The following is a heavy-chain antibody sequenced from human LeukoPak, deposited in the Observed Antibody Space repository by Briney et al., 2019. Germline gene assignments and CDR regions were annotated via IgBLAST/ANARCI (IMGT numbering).Heavy chain of an antibody. V-gene: IGHV3-23*01. D-gene: IGHD1-26*01. CDR3: ARGIVGATVVDY. CDR2: ITGGGLGT. CDR1: GFTFRTYA. J-gene: IGHJ4*02. Sequence: PGGSLRLSCAASGFTFRTYAMSWVRQAPEKGLEWVSAITGGGLGTYYADSVKGRFTISRDNSKNTLYLQMNSLRAEDTALYYCARGIVGATVVDYWGQGALVTVSS.